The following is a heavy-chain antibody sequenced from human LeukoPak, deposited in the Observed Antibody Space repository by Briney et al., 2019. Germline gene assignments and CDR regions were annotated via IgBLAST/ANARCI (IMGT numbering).Heavy chain of an antibody. CDR3: ARGGEQWLVRHYYGMDV. D-gene: IGHD6-19*01. CDR2: INPNSGGT. J-gene: IGHJ6*02. Sequence: ASVKVSCKASGYTFTGYYMHWVRQAPGQGLEWMGWINPNSGGTNYAQKFQGRVTMTRDTSISTAYMGLSSLRSEDTAVYYCARGGEQWLVRHYYGMDVWGQGTTVTVSS. CDR1: GYTFTGYY. V-gene: IGHV1-2*02.